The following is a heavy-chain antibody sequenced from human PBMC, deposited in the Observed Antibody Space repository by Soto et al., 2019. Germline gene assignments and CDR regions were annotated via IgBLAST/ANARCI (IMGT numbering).Heavy chain of an antibody. CDR2: INPNSGGT. CDR1: GYTFTGYY. D-gene: IGHD1-7*01. J-gene: IGHJ4*02. CDR3: ARDLGNYVMYYFDE. Sequence: ASVKVSCKASGYTFTGYYMHWVRQAPGQGLEWMGWINPNSGGTNYAQKFQGWVTMTRDTSISTAYMELSRLRSDDTAVYYCARDLGNYVMYYFDEWGQGTLVTVSS. V-gene: IGHV1-2*04.